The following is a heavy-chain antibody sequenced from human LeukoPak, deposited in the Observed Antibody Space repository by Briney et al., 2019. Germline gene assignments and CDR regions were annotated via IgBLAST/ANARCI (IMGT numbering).Heavy chain of an antibody. D-gene: IGHD2-15*01. V-gene: IGHV4-59*08. CDR2: IYYSGST. Sequence: SETLSLTCTVPGGSISSYYWSWIRQPPGKRLEWIGYIYYSGSTNYNPSLKSRVTISIDTSKNQFYLKLSSVTAADTAVYYCARHSQRAGLDFDYWGQGTLVTVSS. CDR3: ARHSQRAGLDFDY. J-gene: IGHJ4*02. CDR1: GGSISSYY.